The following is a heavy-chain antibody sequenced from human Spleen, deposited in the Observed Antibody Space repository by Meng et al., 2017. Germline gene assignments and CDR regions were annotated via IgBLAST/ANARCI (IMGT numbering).Heavy chain of an antibody. CDR1: GYTFTGYY. CDR3: ARDRGHYLES. CDR2: IVPILDRP. V-gene: IGHV1-69*09. Sequence: QVQLVQSGAEVKKPGASVKVSCKASGYTFTGYYMHWVRQAPGQGLEWMGRIVPILDRPNYAENFQDRVTITADKSTNTAYMELSSLRSDDTAIYYCARDRGHYLESWGQGTLVTVSS. D-gene: IGHD6-25*01. J-gene: IGHJ4*02.